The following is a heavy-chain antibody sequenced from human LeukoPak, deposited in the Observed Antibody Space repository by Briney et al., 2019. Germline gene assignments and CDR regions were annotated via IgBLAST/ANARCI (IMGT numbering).Heavy chain of an antibody. Sequence: GGSLRLSCAASGFTFSSYAMHWVRQAPGKRLEWVAVISYDGSNKYYAASVKGRFTISRDNSKNTLYLQMKRLRAEDTAVYYCAKEQYYYDSSGYYYTPFDYWGQGTLVTVSS. D-gene: IGHD3-22*01. J-gene: IGHJ4*02. CDR3: AKEQYYYDSSGYYYTPFDY. V-gene: IGHV3-30-3*02. CDR1: GFTFSSYA. CDR2: ISYDGSNK.